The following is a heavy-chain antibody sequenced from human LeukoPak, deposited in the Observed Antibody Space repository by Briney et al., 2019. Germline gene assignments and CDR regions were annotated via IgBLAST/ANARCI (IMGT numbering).Heavy chain of an antibody. CDR2: VHYTGST. CDR3: ARDVYDSSGYYLLGDN. V-gene: IGHV4-59*01. CDR1: GGSISSYY. D-gene: IGHD3-22*01. Sequence: PSETLSLTCTVSGGSISSYYWSWIRQPPGKRLEWIGYVHYTGSTNYKPSLKSRVTISVDTSKNQFSLKLSSVTAADTAVYYCARDVYDSSGYYLLGDNWGQGTLVTVSS. J-gene: IGHJ4*02.